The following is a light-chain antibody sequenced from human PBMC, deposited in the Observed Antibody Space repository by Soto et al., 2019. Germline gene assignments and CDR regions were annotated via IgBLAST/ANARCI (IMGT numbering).Light chain of an antibody. CDR1: QSISSY. CDR2: AAS. Sequence: DIQMTQSPSSLSASVGDRVTITCRASQSISSYLNWYRQKPGKAPELLIYAASSLQSGVPSRFSGSGSGTDFTLTISSPPPEDFGTYYWQQSYSIPPTFGPGTKVDIK. J-gene: IGKJ3*01. CDR3: QQSYSIPPT. V-gene: IGKV1-39*01.